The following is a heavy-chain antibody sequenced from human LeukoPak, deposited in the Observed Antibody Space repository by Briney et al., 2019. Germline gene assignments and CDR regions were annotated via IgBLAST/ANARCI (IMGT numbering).Heavy chain of an antibody. CDR1: GFTVSSNS. J-gene: IGHJ4*02. D-gene: IGHD6-19*01. CDR3: ARNSGWYGVS. V-gene: IGHV3-53*01. Sequence: PGGSLRLSCTVSGFTVSSNSMSWVRQAPGKGLEWVSFIYSDNTHYSDSVKGRFTISRDNSKNTLYLQMNSLSADDTAVYYCARNSGWYGVSWGQGTLVTVSS. CDR2: IYSDNT.